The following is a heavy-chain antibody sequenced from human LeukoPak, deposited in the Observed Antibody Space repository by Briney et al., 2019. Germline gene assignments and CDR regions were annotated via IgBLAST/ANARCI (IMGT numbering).Heavy chain of an antibody. Sequence: SETLSLTCTVSGGSISSYYWSWIRQPPGKGLEWIGYIYYSGGTNYNPSLKSRVTISVDTSKNQFSLKLSSVTAADTAVYYCAGGLAAAGFDYWGKGTLVTVSS. CDR3: AGGLAAAGFDY. D-gene: IGHD6-13*01. CDR2: IYYSGGT. J-gene: IGHJ4*02. V-gene: IGHV4-59*01. CDR1: GGSISSYY.